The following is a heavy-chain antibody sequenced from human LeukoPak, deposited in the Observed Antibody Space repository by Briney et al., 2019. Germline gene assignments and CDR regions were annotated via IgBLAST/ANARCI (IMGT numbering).Heavy chain of an antibody. Sequence: GASVKVSCKASGGTFSSYAISWVRQAPGQGLEWMGGIIPIFGTANYAQKFQGRVTITADESTSTAYMELSSLRSEDTAVYYCARGSPFPSYYYYYYMDVWGKGTTVTVS. V-gene: IGHV1-69*13. CDR3: ARGSPFPSYYYYYYMDV. CDR2: IIPIFGTA. CDR1: GGTFSSYA. J-gene: IGHJ6*03. D-gene: IGHD3-10*01.